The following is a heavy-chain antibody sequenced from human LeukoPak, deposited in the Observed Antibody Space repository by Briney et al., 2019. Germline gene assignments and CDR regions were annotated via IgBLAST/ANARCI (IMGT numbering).Heavy chain of an antibody. V-gene: IGHV3-23*01. Sequence: GGSLRLSCAASGFTFSSYGMRWVRQAPGKGLEWVSAISGSGGSTYYADSVKGRFTISRDNSKNTLYLQMNSLRAEDTAVYYCANGRGPYGSGSYGYWGQGTLVTVSS. J-gene: IGHJ4*02. D-gene: IGHD3-10*01. CDR2: ISGSGGST. CDR1: GFTFSSYG. CDR3: ANGRGPYGSGSYGY.